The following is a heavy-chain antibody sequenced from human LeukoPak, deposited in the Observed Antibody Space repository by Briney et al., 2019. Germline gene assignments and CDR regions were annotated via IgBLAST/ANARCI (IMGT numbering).Heavy chain of an antibody. Sequence: PSETLSLTCVVYGGSFSGYYWTWIRQPPGKGLEWIGEISHSGSTNYNPSLKSRVTISVDTSKNQFSLKLSSVTAADTAVYYCATIGDRRSGELYRIDYWGQGTLATVSS. J-gene: IGHJ4*02. CDR1: GGSFSGYY. CDR2: ISHSGST. D-gene: IGHD1-26*01. V-gene: IGHV4-34*01. CDR3: ATIGDRRSGELYRIDY.